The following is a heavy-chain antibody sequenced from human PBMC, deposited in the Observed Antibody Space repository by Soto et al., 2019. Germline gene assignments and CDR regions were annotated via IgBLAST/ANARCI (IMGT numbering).Heavy chain of an antibody. CDR2: IYDRGST. CDR3: ERHAYTSGRTYFDY. J-gene: IGHJ4*02. D-gene: IGHD6-19*01. Sequence: QLQLQESGPGLVKPSETLSLTCTVSGGSIGSSSYYWGWIRQPPGKGLEWIGSIYDRGSTYNNPYPKSRLTRSLVTSHNPSSRKLTSVTCADSAVYYGERHAYTSGRTYFDYWGQGTLVTVSS. CDR1: GGSIGSSSYY. V-gene: IGHV4-39*01.